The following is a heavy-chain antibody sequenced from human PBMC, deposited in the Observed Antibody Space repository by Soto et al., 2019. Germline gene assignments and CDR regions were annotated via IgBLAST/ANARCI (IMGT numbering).Heavy chain of an antibody. CDR2: ISVYNGNT. Sequence: ASVKVSCKASGYTFTSYDINWVRQATGQGLEWMGWISVYNGNTKYAQNLQGRVTMTTDTSTSTAYMELRSLRSDDTAVYYCVRDLDGSGSYYTDYWGLGTLVTVSS. D-gene: IGHD3-10*01. CDR1: GYTFTSYD. J-gene: IGHJ4*02. CDR3: VRDLDGSGSYYTDY. V-gene: IGHV1-18*01.